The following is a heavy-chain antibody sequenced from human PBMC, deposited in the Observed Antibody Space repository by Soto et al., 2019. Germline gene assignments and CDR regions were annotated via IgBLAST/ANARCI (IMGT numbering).Heavy chain of an antibody. D-gene: IGHD4-17*01. J-gene: IGHJ3*01. Sequence: PGGSLRLSCAASGFTFNSYAMTWVRQAPGKGLECVSVISGSGDNTYYADSVKGRFTISRDNSKNTLYLQMNTLRAEDTAVYYCATLYANAFDVWGQGTMVTVSS. CDR3: ATLYANAFDV. CDR2: ISGSGDNT. V-gene: IGHV3-23*01. CDR1: GFTFNSYA.